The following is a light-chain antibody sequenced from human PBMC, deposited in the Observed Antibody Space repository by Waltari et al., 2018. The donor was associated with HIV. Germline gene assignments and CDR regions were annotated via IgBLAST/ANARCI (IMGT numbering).Light chain of an antibody. J-gene: IGKJ5*01. CDR3: QQARGFPPT. CDR1: QDISNY. Sequence: DIQMTQSPSSVSASVGDRVTINCRASQDISNYLVWYQVKPGKAPELLIYAASTLRSGVPSKFSGSGSGTDFTLTISSLQPEDFATYYCQQARGFPPTFGQWTRLEIK. CDR2: AAS. V-gene: IGKV1-12*01.